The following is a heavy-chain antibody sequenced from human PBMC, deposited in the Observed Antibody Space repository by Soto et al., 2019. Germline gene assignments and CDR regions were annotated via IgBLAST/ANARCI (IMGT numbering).Heavy chain of an antibody. V-gene: IGHV1-69*04. CDR3: ARVAEMATVTEGYYYYMDV. Sequence: QIQLVQSGAEVKKPGSSEKDSCKASGDTFSNHTISWLRQAPGQGLAWMGRISPILGVAYYAQKFQGRVTITADKSLTTAYMELSSLSSADPAVYYCARVAEMATVTEGYYYYMDVWGKGTTVPVSS. CDR2: ISPILGVA. CDR1: GDTFSNHT. D-gene: IGHD4-17*01. J-gene: IGHJ6*03.